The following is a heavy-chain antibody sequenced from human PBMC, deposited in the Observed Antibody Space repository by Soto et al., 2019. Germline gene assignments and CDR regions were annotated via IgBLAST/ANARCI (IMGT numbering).Heavy chain of an antibody. D-gene: IGHD3-10*01. CDR2: IYHSGST. CDR1: GGSISSGGYY. Sequence: QLQLQESGSGLVKPSHTLSLTCAVSGGSISSGGYYWSWIRQPPGKGLEWIGYIYHSGSTYYNPSLKSRVTFSVDRSKNQFSLQLSCGTAADTDLYYCARASLLLFGDFIAWFDPWGQGTLLTVSS. J-gene: IGHJ5*02. CDR3: ARASLLLFGDFIAWFDP. V-gene: IGHV4-30-2*01.